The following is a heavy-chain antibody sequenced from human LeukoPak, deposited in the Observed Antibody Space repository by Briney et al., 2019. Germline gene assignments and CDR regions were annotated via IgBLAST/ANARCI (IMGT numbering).Heavy chain of an antibody. CDR3: ARVAAYVESLDY. Sequence: KSGGSLRLSCAASGFTFSSYSMNWVRQAPGKGLEWVSSISSSSSYIYYADSVKGRFTISRDNAKNSLYLQMNSLRAEDTAVYYCARVAAYVESLDYWGQGTLVTVSS. J-gene: IGHJ4*02. V-gene: IGHV3-21*01. D-gene: IGHD3-16*01. CDR1: GFTFSSYS. CDR2: ISSSSSYI.